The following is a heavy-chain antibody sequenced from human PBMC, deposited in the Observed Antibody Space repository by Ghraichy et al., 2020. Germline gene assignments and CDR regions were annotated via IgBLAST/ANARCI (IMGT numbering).Heavy chain of an antibody. CDR3: AHKSETIFGVVSIPVGFDY. CDR2: IYWNDDK. V-gene: IGHV2-5*01. CDR1: GFSLSTRGVG. D-gene: IGHD3-3*01. Sequence: SGPTLVKPTQTLTLTCTFSGFSLSTRGVGVGWIRQPPGKALEWLALIYWNDDKRYSPSLKSRLTITKDTSKNQVVLTMTNMDPVDTATYYCAHKSETIFGVVSIPVGFDYWGQGTLVTVSS. J-gene: IGHJ4*02.